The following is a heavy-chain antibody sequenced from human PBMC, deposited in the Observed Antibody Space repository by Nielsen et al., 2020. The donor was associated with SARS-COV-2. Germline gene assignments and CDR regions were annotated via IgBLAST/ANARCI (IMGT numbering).Heavy chain of an antibody. CDR1: GFNVRSNY. Sequence: GESLKISCAASGFNVRSNYMTWVRQAPGKGLEWVSIIYSDNSTSYAASVKGRITMSRDTSKNTLYLQMNSLRAEDTAVYFCARLRWDSDWSFDYWGQGTLVAVSS. CDR3: ARLRWDSDWSFDY. CDR2: IYSDNST. V-gene: IGHV3-53*01. J-gene: IGHJ4*02. D-gene: IGHD6-19*01.